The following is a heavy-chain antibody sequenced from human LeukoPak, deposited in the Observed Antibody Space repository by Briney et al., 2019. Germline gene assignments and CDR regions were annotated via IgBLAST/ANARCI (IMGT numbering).Heavy chain of an antibody. Sequence: GGSLRLSCAASGFTFSNYGIHWVRQAPGKGLEWVAFIRYDGSHQYYTDSVKGRFTISRDNSQNTLYLQMHSLRAEDTAVYYCAKDQDYDTPYYMDVWGKGTTVTISS. V-gene: IGHV3-30*02. CDR3: AKDQDYDTPYYMDV. CDR1: GFTFSNYG. J-gene: IGHJ6*03. D-gene: IGHD3-22*01. CDR2: IRYDGSHQ.